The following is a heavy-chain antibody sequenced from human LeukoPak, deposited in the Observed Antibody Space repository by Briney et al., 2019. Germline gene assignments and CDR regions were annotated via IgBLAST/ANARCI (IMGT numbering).Heavy chain of an antibody. V-gene: IGHV3-23*01. CDR2: FSGGGYT. Sequence: PGASLRLSCAASGFTFSTYAMNWVRRAPGKGLQWVSGFSGGGYTYYADSVKGRFTISRDNSKNTLYLQMNSLRAEDTAVYCCAKGVDYDILTGSDYWGQGTLVTVSS. CDR3: AKGVDYDILTGSDY. J-gene: IGHJ4*02. CDR1: GFTFSTYA. D-gene: IGHD3-9*01.